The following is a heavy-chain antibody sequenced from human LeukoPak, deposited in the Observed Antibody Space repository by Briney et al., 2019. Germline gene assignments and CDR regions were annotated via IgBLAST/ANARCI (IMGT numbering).Heavy chain of an antibody. CDR1: GGSFSGYY. CDR3: ARRGVGATRNGNWFDP. V-gene: IGHV4-34*01. D-gene: IGHD1-26*01. Sequence: SETLSLTCAVYGGSFSGYYWSWIRQPPGKGLEWIGEINHSGSTNYNPSLKSRVTISVDTSKNQFSLKLSSVTAADTAVYYCARRGVGATRNGNWFDPWGQGTLVTVSS. J-gene: IGHJ5*02. CDR2: INHSGST.